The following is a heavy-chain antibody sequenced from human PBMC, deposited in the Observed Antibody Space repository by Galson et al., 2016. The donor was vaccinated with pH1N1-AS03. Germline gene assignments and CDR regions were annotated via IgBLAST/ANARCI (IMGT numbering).Heavy chain of an antibody. J-gene: IGHJ4*02. CDR3: AKASAAAGTRTCDY. CDR2: ISNSGGTT. Sequence: SLRLSCAASGFTFSSYAMNWVRQAPGKGLEWVSAISNSGGTTYYADSVKGRFTISRENSKNTLYLQMNSLRAEDTAVYYCAKASAAAGTRTCDYWGQGTLVTVSS. D-gene: IGHD6-13*01. V-gene: IGHV3-23*01. CDR1: GFTFSSYA.